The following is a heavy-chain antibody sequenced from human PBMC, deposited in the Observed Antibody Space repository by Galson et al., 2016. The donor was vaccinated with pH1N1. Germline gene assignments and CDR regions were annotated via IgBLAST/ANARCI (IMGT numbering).Heavy chain of an antibody. CDR2: ISSSTSYK. Sequence: SLRLSCAASGFTFSSYNMNWVRQAPGKGLEWVSSISSSTSYKYYADSVKGRFTISRDNAKNSMYLQMNSLRAEDTAVYYCTRCDYGDYVGIDYWGQGTVVTVSS. CDR3: TRCDYGDYVGIDY. J-gene: IGHJ4*02. D-gene: IGHD4-17*01. CDR1: GFTFSSYN. V-gene: IGHV3-21*04.